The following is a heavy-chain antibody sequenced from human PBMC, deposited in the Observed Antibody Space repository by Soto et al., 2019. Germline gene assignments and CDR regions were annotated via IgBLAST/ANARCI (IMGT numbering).Heavy chain of an antibody. Sequence: ASVKVSCKASGYTFSSFGINWVRQAPGQGLEWMAWISAYNGNTKYAQKLQGRVTTTTDTSTSTAYMELRSLRSDDTAVYYCARGGGMAFAGGRYGMDVWGQGTTVTVSS. CDR2: ISAYNGNT. V-gene: IGHV1-18*01. CDR3: ARGGGMAFAGGRYGMDV. CDR1: GYTFSSFG. J-gene: IGHJ6*02. D-gene: IGHD6-13*01.